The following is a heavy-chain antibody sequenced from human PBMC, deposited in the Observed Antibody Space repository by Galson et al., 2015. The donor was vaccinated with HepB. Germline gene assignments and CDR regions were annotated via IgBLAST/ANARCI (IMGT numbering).Heavy chain of an antibody. J-gene: IGHJ6*03. Sequence: SVKVSCKASGYTFTSYGISWVRQAPGQGLEWMGWISAYNGNTNYAQKLQGRVTMTTDTSTSTAYMELRSLRSDDTAVYYCARDHTTYDFWSGYYGDYYYYMDVWGKGTTVTVSS. CDR1: GYTFTSYG. D-gene: IGHD3-3*01. CDR3: ARDHTTYDFWSGYYGDYYYYMDV. V-gene: IGHV1-18*01. CDR2: ISAYNGNT.